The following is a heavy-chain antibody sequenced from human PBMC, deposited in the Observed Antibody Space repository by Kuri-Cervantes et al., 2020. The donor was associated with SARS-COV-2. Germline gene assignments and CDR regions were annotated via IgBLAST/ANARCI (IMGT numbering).Heavy chain of an antibody. CDR3: ARGFELDY. J-gene: IGHJ4*02. CDR1: GFTLSHNC. D-gene: IGHD5-12*01. Sequence: GGSLRLSCTASGFTLSHNCMSWVRQAPGKGLEWVANTKQDGSEKYYVDSVKGRFAISRDNPKNSLYLQLTGLRAEDTAMYYCARGFELDYWGQGTLVTVSS. CDR2: TKQDGSEK. V-gene: IGHV3-7*03.